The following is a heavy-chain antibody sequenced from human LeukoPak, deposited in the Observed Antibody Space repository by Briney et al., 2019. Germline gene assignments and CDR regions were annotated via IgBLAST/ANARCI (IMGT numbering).Heavy chain of an antibody. CDR2: ISTGSSYI. V-gene: IGHV3-21*01. J-gene: IGHJ4*02. Sequence: GGSLRLSCAASGFTFSTYTMNWVRQAPGKGLEWVSSISTGSSYIHYADSVKGRFTISRDNAKNSLYLQMNSLRAEDTAVYYCATGTEETTVVTPCYWGQGTLGTVSS. CDR1: GFTFSTYT. CDR3: ATGTEETTVVTPCY. D-gene: IGHD4-23*01.